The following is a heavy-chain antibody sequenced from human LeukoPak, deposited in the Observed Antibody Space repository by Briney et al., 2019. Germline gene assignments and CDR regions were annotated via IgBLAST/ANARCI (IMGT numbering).Heavy chain of an antibody. Sequence: GASVKVSCKASGYTFTGYYMHWVRQAPGQGLEWMGWVNPNSGGTNYAQKFQGRVTMTRDTSISTAYMELSRLRSEDTAVYYCARDFRSDKPHIYSSSSIIDYWGQGTLVTVSS. V-gene: IGHV1-2*02. CDR3: ARDFRSDKPHIYSSSSIIDY. CDR2: VNPNSGGT. D-gene: IGHD6-13*01. CDR1: GYTFTGYY. J-gene: IGHJ4*02.